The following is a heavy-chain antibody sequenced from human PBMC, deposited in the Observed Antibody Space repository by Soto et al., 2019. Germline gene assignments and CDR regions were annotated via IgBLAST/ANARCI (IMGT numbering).Heavy chain of an antibody. CDR2: IRSKANSYAT. D-gene: IGHD2-15*01. CDR1: GFTFSGSA. CDR3: TRLYCSGGSCYLP. Sequence: GGSLRLSCAASGFTFSGSAMHWVRQASGKGLEWVGRIRSKANSYATAYAASVKGRFTISRDDSKNTAYLQMNSLKTEDTAVYYCTRLYCSGGSCYLPWGQGTLVTVSS. V-gene: IGHV3-73*01. J-gene: IGHJ5*02.